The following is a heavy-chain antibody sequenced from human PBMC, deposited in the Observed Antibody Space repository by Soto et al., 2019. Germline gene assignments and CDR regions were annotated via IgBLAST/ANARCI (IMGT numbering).Heavy chain of an antibody. CDR3: ALGYTSGWYPFDF. CDR1: GFAFRNYA. Sequence: EVQLLESGGGLVQPGGSLRLSCAASGFAFRNYAMSWVRQSPGMGLEWVSTITGSGSSTYYPDSVGGRFTISRDNSKNILYLQLNSLRAEDTALYYCALGYTSGWYPFDFWGQGTLVTVSS. J-gene: IGHJ4*02. CDR2: ITGSGSST. V-gene: IGHV3-23*01. D-gene: IGHD6-19*01.